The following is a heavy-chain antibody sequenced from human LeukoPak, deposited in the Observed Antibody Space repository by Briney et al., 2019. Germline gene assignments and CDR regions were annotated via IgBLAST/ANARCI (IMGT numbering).Heavy chain of an antibody. CDR2: ISWNSGSI. D-gene: IGHD3-22*01. V-gene: IGHV3-9*03. J-gene: IGHJ4*02. Sequence: GGSLRLSCAASGFTFDDYAMHWVRQAPGKGLEWVSGISWNSGSIGYADSVKGRFTISRDNAKNSLYLQMNSLRAEDMALYYCAKGATYYYDSSGLWGPLDYWGQGTLVTVSS. CDR3: AKGATYYYDSSGLWGPLDY. CDR1: GFTFDDYA.